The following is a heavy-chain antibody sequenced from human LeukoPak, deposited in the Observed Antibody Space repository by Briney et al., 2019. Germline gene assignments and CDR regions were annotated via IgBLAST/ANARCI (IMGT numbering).Heavy chain of an antibody. Sequence: PSETLSLTCAVYGGSFSGYYWSWIRQPPGKGLEWIGEINHSGSTNYNPSLKSRVTISVDTSKNQFSLKLSSVTAADTAVYYCARRVYLRRYFDYWGQGTLVTVSS. J-gene: IGHJ4*02. CDR1: GGSFSGYY. CDR2: INHSGST. D-gene: IGHD2/OR15-2a*01. V-gene: IGHV4-34*01. CDR3: ARRVYLRRYFDY.